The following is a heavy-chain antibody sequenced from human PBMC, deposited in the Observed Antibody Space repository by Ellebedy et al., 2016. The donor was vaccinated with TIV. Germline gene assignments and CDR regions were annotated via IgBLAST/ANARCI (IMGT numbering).Heavy chain of an antibody. CDR3: ARHGIFFNSENFMNGFDI. J-gene: IGHJ3*02. CDR1: GGSISSGGYY. CDR2: IYYSAST. V-gene: IGHV4-39*01. Sequence: MPSETLALTCTVSGGSISSGGYYWSWIRQHPGKGLEWLGSIYYSASTYYNPSLKSRVTISVDTSKNQFSLKLSSVTAADTAVYYCARHGIFFNSENFMNGFDIWGPGTMVTVSS. D-gene: IGHD3-3*01.